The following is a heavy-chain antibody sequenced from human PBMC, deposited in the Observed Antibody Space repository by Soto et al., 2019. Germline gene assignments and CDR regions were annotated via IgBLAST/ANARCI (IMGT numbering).Heavy chain of an antibody. Sequence: GASVKVSCKATGGTFSSYAISWLRQAPGQGLEWMGGIIHIFGTANYAQKFQGRVTITADESTRTAYMELSSLRAEDTAVYYCAREEGGGDSEGFDYWGQGTLVTV. CDR3: AREEGGGDSEGFDY. D-gene: IGHD5-12*01. CDR1: GGTFSSYA. V-gene: IGHV1-69*13. CDR2: IIHIFGTA. J-gene: IGHJ4*02.